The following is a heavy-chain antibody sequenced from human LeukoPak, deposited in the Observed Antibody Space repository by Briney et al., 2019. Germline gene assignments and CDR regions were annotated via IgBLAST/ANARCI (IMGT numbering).Heavy chain of an antibody. V-gene: IGHV3-23*01. CDR3: AKDHESDGYPCLDH. D-gene: IGHD3-22*01. J-gene: IGHJ4*02. Sequence: GGSLRLSCAASGFTFSSYWMTWVRQAPGKGLEWVSTISASGPYYADAVRGRFTISRDNSRNTLSLQMDSLRAEDTAVYYCAKDHESDGYPCLDHWGLGTLVTVSS. CDR2: ISASGP. CDR1: GFTFSSYW.